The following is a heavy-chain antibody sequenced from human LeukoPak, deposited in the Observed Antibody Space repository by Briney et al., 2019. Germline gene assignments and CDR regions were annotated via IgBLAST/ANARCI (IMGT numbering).Heavy chain of an antibody. CDR2: IYHSGST. CDR3: ANEPRLLGV. D-gene: IGHD1-14*01. Sequence: SQTLSLTCTVSGGSISSGGYYWSWIRQPPGKGLEWIGYIYHSGSTYYRPSLKSRVTISVDGSKNQFSLRLTSVTAADTAVYYCANEPRLLGVWGKGTTVTVSS. CDR1: GGSISSGGYY. J-gene: IGHJ6*04. V-gene: IGHV4-30-2*02.